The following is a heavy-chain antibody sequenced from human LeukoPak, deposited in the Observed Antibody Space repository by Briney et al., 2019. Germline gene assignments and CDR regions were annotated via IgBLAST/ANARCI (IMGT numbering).Heavy chain of an antibody. CDR3: ARGGLTAGIDWFDP. V-gene: IGHV1-8*01. CDR1: GYTFTTYD. Sequence: ASVKDSCKASGYTFTTYDINWVRQATGQGLEWMGWMNPNNGKTGYAQKFQGRVTITRNTSINTAYMDLSSLRSEDTAIYYCARGGLTAGIDWFDPWGQGTLVTVSS. D-gene: IGHD1-14*01. J-gene: IGHJ5*02. CDR2: MNPNNGKT.